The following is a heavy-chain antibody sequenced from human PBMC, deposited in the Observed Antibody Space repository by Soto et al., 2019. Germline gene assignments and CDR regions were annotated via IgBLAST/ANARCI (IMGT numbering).Heavy chain of an antibody. CDR1: GGSISSGGYY. V-gene: IGHV4-31*03. CDR2: IYYSGST. J-gene: IGHJ5*02. CDR3: ARSVTP. D-gene: IGHD3-10*01. Sequence: QVQLQESGPGLVKPSQTLSLTCTVSGGSISSGGYYWSWIRQHPGKGLEWIGYIYYSGSTYYNPSLQSRVNISGETSKNQFPLKLSSVNAADKAVYYWARSVTPWGQGTLVTVSS.